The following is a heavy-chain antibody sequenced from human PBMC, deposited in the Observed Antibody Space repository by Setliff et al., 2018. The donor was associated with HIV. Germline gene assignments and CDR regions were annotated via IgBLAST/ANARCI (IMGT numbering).Heavy chain of an antibody. J-gene: IGHJ3*02. CDR1: GFTFTISW. V-gene: IGHV3-15*01. D-gene: IGHD6-19*01. CDR2: VKIDSDGGTI. Sequence: GGSLRLSCAASGFTFTISWMNWVRQAPGKGLEWVGRVKIDSDGGTIDYAAPVQGRFVISRDDSQNLLSLQLNALRTEDTGVYYCTTATIPPAGWGALDIWGPGTTVTVSS. CDR3: TTATIPPAGWGALDI.